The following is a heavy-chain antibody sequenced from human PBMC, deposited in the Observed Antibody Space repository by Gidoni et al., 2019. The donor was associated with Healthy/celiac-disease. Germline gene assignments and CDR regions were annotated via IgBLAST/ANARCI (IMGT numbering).Heavy chain of an antibody. CDR3: ARGDSGSPKGGFDY. J-gene: IGHJ4*02. V-gene: IGHV1-69*01. Sequence: GRVTITADESTSTAYMELSSLRSEDTAVYYCARGDSGSPKGGFDYWGQGTLVTVSS. D-gene: IGHD1-26*01.